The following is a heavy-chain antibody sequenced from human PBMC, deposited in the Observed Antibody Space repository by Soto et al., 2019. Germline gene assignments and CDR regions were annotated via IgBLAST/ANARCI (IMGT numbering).Heavy chain of an antibody. CDR1: GGSISSYY. J-gene: IGHJ4*02. V-gene: IGHV4-59*01. CDR3: ARAYSYGSPFQY. D-gene: IGHD5-18*01. CDR2: IYYSGST. Sequence: SETLSLTCTVSGGSISSYYWSWIRQPPGKGLEWIGYIYYSGSTNYNPSLKSRVTISVDTSKTQLSLNVSSVTAADTAVYYCARAYSYGSPFQYWGRGTLVTVSS.